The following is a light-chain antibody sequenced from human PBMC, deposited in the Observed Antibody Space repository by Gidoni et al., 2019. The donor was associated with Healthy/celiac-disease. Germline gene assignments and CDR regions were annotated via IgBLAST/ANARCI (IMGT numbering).Light chain of an antibody. CDR2: AAS. V-gene: IGKV1-39*01. CDR3: QKSYSTPYT. J-gene: IGKJ2*01. CDR1: QSISSY. Sequence: DLQMTQSPSSLSASVGDRVTITCRASQSISSYLNWYQQKPGKAPKLLIYAASSLQSGVPSRFSGSGSGTDFTLTISSLKPEDFATYYCQKSYSTPYTFGQGTKLEIK.